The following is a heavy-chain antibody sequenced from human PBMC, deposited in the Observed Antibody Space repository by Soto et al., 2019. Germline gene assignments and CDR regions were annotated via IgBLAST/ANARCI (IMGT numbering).Heavy chain of an antibody. CDR3: ARERNMYGMDV. Sequence: ASVKVSCKASGYTFTSYDINWVRQATGQGLEWMGWMNPNSGNTVYAQKFQSRVTMTRNTSISTAYMELSSLRSEDTAVYYCARERNMYGMDVWGQGTTVTVSS. CDR1: GYTFTSYD. V-gene: IGHV1-8*01. D-gene: IGHD1-1*01. J-gene: IGHJ6*02. CDR2: MNPNSGNT.